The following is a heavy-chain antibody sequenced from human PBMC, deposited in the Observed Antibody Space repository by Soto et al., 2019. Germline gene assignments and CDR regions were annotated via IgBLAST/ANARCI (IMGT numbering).Heavy chain of an antibody. CDR2: ISSSGTTT. CDR1: GFTSTNYV. Sequence: PGGSLRLSCAASGFTSTNYVMNWVRQAPGKGLEWVSSISSSGTTTFYADSVKGRFIISRDNSKNTLYLQMNSLRAEDTALYYCAKDRVGGVPDAFDIWGQGTMVTVSS. V-gene: IGHV3-23*01. D-gene: IGHD2-8*01. CDR3: AKDRVGGVPDAFDI. J-gene: IGHJ3*02.